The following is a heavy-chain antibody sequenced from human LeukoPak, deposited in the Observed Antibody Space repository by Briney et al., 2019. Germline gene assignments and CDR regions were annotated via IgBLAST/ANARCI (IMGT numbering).Heavy chain of an antibody. V-gene: IGHV1-18*01. CDR2: ISAYNGNT. Sequence: ASVKVSCKASGYTFTSYGISWVRQAPGQGLEWMGWISAYNGNTDYAQKLQGRVTMTTDTSTSTAYMELRSLRSDDTAVYYCARVPSGGRILRPYYFDYWGQGTLVTVSS. D-gene: IGHD2-15*01. CDR1: GYTFTSYG. CDR3: ARVPSGGRILRPYYFDY. J-gene: IGHJ4*02.